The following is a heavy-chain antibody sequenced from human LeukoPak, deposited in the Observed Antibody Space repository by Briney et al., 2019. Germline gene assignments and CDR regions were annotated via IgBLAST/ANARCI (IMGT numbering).Heavy chain of an antibody. J-gene: IGHJ4*02. D-gene: IGHD3-9*01. Sequence: GGPLRLSCVASGFTFDDHDMSWVRQAPGKGLEWVSGINWNGGSTGYADSVKGRFTISRDNAKNSLYLQMNSLRAEDTALYYCARGLRYFDWLLDYWGQGTLVTVSS. CDR3: ARGLRYFDWLLDY. V-gene: IGHV3-20*04. CDR1: GFTFDDHD. CDR2: INWNGGST.